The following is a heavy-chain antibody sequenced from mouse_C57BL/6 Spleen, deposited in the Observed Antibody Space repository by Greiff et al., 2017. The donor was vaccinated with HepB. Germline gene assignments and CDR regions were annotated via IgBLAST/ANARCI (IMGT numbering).Heavy chain of an antibody. CDR2: FNPNYGTT. CDR3: ARDGYLSWFAY. CDR1: GYSFTDYN. J-gene: IGHJ3*01. Sequence: EVKLMESGPELVKPGASVKISCKASGYSFTDYNMNWVKQSNGRSLEWIGVFNPNYGTTSYNQKFKGKATLTVDQSSSTAYMQLNSLTSEDSAVYYCARDGYLSWFAYWGQGTLVTVSA. D-gene: IGHD2-3*01. V-gene: IGHV1-39*01.